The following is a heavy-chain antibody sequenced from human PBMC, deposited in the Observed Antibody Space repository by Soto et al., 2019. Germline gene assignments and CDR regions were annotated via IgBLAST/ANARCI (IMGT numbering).Heavy chain of an antibody. Sequence: SETLSLTXTVSGGSINSGDYYWSWIRQHPGKGLEWIGHIYFSGSTSYNPSLKSRVTISINTSKNKFSLKLDSVTAADTAVYYCARDDYGSNSGAFDIWGHGAMVTVSS. D-gene: IGHD4-17*01. V-gene: IGHV4-31*02. CDR1: GGSINSGDYY. J-gene: IGHJ3*02. CDR2: IYFSGST. CDR3: ARDDYGSNSGAFDI.